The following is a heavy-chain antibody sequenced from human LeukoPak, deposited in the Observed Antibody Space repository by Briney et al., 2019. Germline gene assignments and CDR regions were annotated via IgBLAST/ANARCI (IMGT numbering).Heavy chain of an antibody. Sequence: GGSLRLSCAASGFTFSSYWMSWVRQAPGKGLVWVASIKQDGSEKYYVDSVKGRFTISRDNAKNSLYLQMNSLRAEDTAVYYCARVGALSSSWLLYWGQGTLVTVSS. CDR2: IKQDGSEK. CDR3: ARVGALSSSWLLY. J-gene: IGHJ4*02. CDR1: GFTFSSYW. V-gene: IGHV3-7*01. D-gene: IGHD6-13*01.